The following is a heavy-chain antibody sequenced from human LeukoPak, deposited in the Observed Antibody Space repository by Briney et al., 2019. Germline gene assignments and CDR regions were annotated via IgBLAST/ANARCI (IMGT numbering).Heavy chain of an antibody. V-gene: IGHV4-59*01. CDR1: GGSISSYY. CDR3: ARELAYGYMYFDY. D-gene: IGHD5-18*01. CDR2: IYYSGST. J-gene: IGHJ4*02. Sequence: KPSETLSLTCTVSGGSISSYYWSWIRPPPGKGLEWIGYIYYSGSTNYNPSLKSRVTISVDTSKNQFSLKLSSVTAADTAVYYCARELAYGYMYFDYWGQGTLVTVSS.